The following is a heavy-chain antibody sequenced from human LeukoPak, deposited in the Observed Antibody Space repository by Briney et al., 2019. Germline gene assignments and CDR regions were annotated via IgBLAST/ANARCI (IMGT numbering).Heavy chain of an antibody. CDR2: IQSKANGGTA. V-gene: IGHV3-15*01. D-gene: IGHD3-16*01. Sequence: PGGSLRLSCAASGFTFSNTWMSWVRQAPGKGLEGVGRIQSKANGGTADYAAPGKGRFTISRDDSENTLYMQMNSLKNEDTAVYYCTTDPRWGVGSFFDFWGPGTLVTVSS. CDR1: GFTFSNTW. J-gene: IGHJ4*02. CDR3: TTDPRWGVGSFFDF.